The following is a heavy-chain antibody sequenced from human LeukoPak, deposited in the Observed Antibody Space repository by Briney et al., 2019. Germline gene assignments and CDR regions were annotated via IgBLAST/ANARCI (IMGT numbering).Heavy chain of an antibody. J-gene: IGHJ4*02. CDR2: ISGGDGNR. CDR3: AKRPDDYPFDY. CDR1: GFTISSHA. V-gene: IGHV3-23*01. D-gene: IGHD5-24*01. Sequence: GGSLRLSCTASGFTISSHAMSWVRQAPGKGLEWVSAISGGDGNRYYADSVKGRFTISRDNSKNTLYLQMNSLRAEDTAVYYCAKRPDDYPFDYWGRGTLVTVSS.